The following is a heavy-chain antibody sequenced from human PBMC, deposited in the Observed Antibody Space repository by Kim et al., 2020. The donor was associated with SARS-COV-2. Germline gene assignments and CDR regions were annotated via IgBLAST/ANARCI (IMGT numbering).Heavy chain of an antibody. CDR3: SRGANSGSYYLGFAY. CDR1: GGSFSGHY. V-gene: IGHV4-34*01. D-gene: IGHD3-10*01. Sequence: SETLSLTCAVYGGSFSGHYWTCIRQPPGKGLEWIGEINHSGITNYNPSLKSRVSMSVSTSKNQFSLKLRTVTAADTAMYYCSRGANSGSYYLGFAYWGQGTLVTVSS. CDR2: INHSGIT. J-gene: IGHJ4*02.